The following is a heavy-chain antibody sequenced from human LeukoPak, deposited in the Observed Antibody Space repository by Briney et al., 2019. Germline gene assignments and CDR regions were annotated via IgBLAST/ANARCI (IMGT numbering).Heavy chain of an antibody. V-gene: IGHV1-2*06. Sequence: ASVKVSCKASGYAFTGYYMDWVRQAPGQGLEWMGRINPNSGATNYAQKFQGRVTMTRNTSISTAYMELSSLRSDDTAVFYCARGPPESSSSDYWGQGTLVTVSS. CDR2: INPNSGAT. CDR1: GYAFTGYY. D-gene: IGHD6-13*01. CDR3: ARGPPESSSSDY. J-gene: IGHJ4*02.